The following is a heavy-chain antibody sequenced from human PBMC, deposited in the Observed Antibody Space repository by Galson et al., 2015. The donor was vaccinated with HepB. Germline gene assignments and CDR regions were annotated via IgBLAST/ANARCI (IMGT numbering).Heavy chain of an antibody. Sequence: SETLSLTCTVSGGSISSSSYYWGWIRQPPGKGLEWIGSIYYSGSTYYNPSLKSRVTISVDTSKNQFSLKLSSVTAADTTVYYCARQMRPEYSSSWYNWFDPWGQGTLVTVSS. V-gene: IGHV4-39*01. CDR2: IYYSGST. D-gene: IGHD6-13*01. CDR3: ARQMRPEYSSSWYNWFDP. J-gene: IGHJ5*02. CDR1: GGSISSSSYY.